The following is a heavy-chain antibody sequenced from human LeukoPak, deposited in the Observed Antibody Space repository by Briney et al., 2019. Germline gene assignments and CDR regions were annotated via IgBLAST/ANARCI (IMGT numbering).Heavy chain of an antibody. D-gene: IGHD1-26*01. CDR2: INHSGST. CDR3: ASLGIVGATTTSFDY. V-gene: IGHV4-34*01. Sequence: SETLSLTCAVYGGSFGGHYWSWIRQPPGKGLEWIGEINHSGSTNYNPSLKSRVTISVDTSKNQFSLKLSSVTAADTAVYYCASLGIVGATTTSFDYWGQGTLVTVSS. J-gene: IGHJ4*02. CDR1: GGSFGGHY.